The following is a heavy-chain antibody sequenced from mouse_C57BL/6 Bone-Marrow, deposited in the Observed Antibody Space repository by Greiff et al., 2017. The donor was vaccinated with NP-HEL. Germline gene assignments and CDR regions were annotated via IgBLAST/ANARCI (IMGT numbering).Heavy chain of an antibody. V-gene: IGHV8-8*01. Sequence: QVTLKESGPGILQPSQTLSLTCSFSGFSLSTFGMGVGWIRQPSGKGLEWLAHIWWDDDKYYNPALKSRLTISKDTSKNQVFLKIANVDTADTATYYCARPNYGSPSYYAMDYWGQGTSVTVSS. CDR2: IWWDDDK. CDR3: ARPNYGSPSYYAMDY. CDR1: GFSLSTFGMG. J-gene: IGHJ4*01. D-gene: IGHD1-1*01.